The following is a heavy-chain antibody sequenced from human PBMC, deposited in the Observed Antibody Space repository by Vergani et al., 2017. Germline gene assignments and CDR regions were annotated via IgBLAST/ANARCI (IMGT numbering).Heavy chain of an antibody. Sequence: QVQLQESGPGLVKPSETLSLTCTVSGGSISSYYWSWIRQPPGKGLEWIGYIYYSGSTNYNPSLTSRVTISVDTSKNQFSLKLSSVTAADTAVYYCARGRNSATHWLDPWGQGTLVTVSS. V-gene: IGHV4-59*01. CDR2: IYYSGST. D-gene: IGHD4-23*01. CDR1: GGSISSYY. CDR3: ARGRNSATHWLDP. J-gene: IGHJ5*02.